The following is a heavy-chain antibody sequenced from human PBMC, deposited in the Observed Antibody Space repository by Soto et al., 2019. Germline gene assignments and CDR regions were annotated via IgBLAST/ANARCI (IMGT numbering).Heavy chain of an antibody. CDR3: AGGYIVLMVYAIRRDYYYGMDV. V-gene: IGHV1-46*01. CDR1: GYTFTTYC. Sequence: ASVKVSCKASGYTFTTYCIHWVRQAPGQGLEWMGMINPSSGGTNYAQKFQGRVTMTRDTSTSTVYMELSSLTSEDTAVYYCAGGYIVLMVYAIRRDYYYGMDVWGQGTTVTVSS. D-gene: IGHD2-8*01. CDR2: INPSSGGT. J-gene: IGHJ6*02.